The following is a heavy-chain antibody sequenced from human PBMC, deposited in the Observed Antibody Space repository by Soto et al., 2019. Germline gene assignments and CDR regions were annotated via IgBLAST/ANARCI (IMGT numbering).Heavy chain of an antibody. J-gene: IGHJ4*02. Sequence: GGSLRLSCAASGFTFSSYAMSWVRQAPGKGLEWVSAISGSGGSTYYADSVKGRFTISRDNSKNTLYLQMNSLRAEDTAVYYCANLGGVLDKGLDYWGQGTLVTVSS. CDR2: ISGSGGST. CDR1: GFTFSSYA. V-gene: IGHV3-23*01. D-gene: IGHD3-16*02. CDR3: ANLGGVLDKGLDY.